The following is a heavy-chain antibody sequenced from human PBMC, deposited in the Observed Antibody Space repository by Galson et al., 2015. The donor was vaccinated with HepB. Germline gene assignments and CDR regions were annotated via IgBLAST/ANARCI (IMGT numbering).Heavy chain of an antibody. CDR1: GYTFTSYG. CDR2: ISAYNGNT. Sequence: SVKVSCKASGYTFTSYGISWVRQAPGRGLEWMGWISAYNGNTNYAQKLQGRVTMTTDTSTSTAYMELRSLRSDDTAVYYCARVGSSWYHLWYYGMDVWGQGTTVTVSS. V-gene: IGHV1-18*04. D-gene: IGHD6-13*01. CDR3: ARVGSSWYHLWYYGMDV. J-gene: IGHJ6*02.